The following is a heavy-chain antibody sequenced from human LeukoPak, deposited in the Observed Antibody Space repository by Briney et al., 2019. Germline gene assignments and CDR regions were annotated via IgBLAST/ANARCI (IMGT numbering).Heavy chain of an antibody. CDR1: GFTFSSYW. J-gene: IGHJ4*02. V-gene: IGHV3-7*01. CDR3: ARAPIQLWTPDY. D-gene: IGHD5-18*01. Sequence: GGSLRLSCAASGFTFSSYWMSWVRQAPGKGLEWVANIKQDGSEKYYVDSVKGRFTISRDNSKNTLYLQMNSLRAEDTAVYYCARAPIQLWTPDYWGEGTLVTVSS. CDR2: IKQDGSEK.